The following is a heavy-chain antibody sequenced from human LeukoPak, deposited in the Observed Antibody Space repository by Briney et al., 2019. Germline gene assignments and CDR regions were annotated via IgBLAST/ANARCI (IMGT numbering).Heavy chain of an antibody. J-gene: IGHJ4*02. CDR3: AADYGSGSYRFDY. CDR1: GVSISSGDYS. Sequence: SETLSLTCAVSGVSISSGDYSWSWIRQPSGKGLEWIGYIYSSGNTLYNPSLRSRATISLDRSKNQFSLRLSSVTAADTAVYYCAADYGSGSYRFDYWGQGTLVSVSS. V-gene: IGHV4-30-2*01. D-gene: IGHD3-10*01. CDR2: IYSSGNT.